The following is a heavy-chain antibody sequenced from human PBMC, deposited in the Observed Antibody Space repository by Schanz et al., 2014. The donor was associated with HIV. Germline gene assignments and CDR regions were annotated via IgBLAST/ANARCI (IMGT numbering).Heavy chain of an antibody. CDR3: ARGRGIAVADYGMDV. CDR1: GFTFSSYW. V-gene: IGHV3-21*01. J-gene: IGHJ6*02. Sequence: GQLVESGGGVVQPGGSLRLSCAASGFTFSSYWMNWVRQAPGKGLEWVSSVSSGSSFIYYADSVKGRFTISRDNAKNSLYLQMNSLRAEDTAVYYCARGRGIAVADYGMDVWGQGTTVTVSS. D-gene: IGHD6-19*01. CDR2: VSSGSSFI.